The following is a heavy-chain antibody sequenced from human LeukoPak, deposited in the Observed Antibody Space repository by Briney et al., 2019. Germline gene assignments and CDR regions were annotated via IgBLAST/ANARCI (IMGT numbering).Heavy chain of an antibody. J-gene: IGHJ3*02. CDR1: GFTFSSYS. CDR3: AKGRWGLTINNFDI. CDR2: ISSRSTYI. Sequence: GGSLRLSCAASGFTFSSYSMNWVRQAPGKGLELVSSISSRSTYIYYADSVKGRFTISRDNAKNTLYLQMNSLGGEDTAVYYCAKGRWGLTINNFDIWGQGRMVTVSS. V-gene: IGHV3-21*04. D-gene: IGHD3-9*01.